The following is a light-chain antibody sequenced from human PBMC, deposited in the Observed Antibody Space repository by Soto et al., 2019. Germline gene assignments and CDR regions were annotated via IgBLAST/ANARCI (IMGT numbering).Light chain of an antibody. J-gene: IGKJ5*01. V-gene: IGKV1-39*01. Sequence: DIQMTQSPSSLSASLGDRVTITCRASQSISSYLNWYQQKPGKAPKLLIYAASSLQSGVPSRFSGSGSGTDFTLTISSLQPEDFETYYCQQSYSNPCTFSQGTRLEIK. CDR3: QQSYSNPCT. CDR2: AAS. CDR1: QSISSY.